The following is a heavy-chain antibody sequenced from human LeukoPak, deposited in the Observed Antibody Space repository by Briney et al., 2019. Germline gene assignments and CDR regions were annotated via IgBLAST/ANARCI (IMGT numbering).Heavy chain of an antibody. CDR3: AKEEAGGTDAFDI. Sequence: PGGSLRLSCAASGFTFDDYAMHWVRQAPGKGLEWVSLISWDGGSTYHADSVKGRFTISRDNSKNSLYLQMNSLRAEDTALYYCAKEEAGGTDAFDIWGQGTMVTVSS. J-gene: IGHJ3*02. D-gene: IGHD1-26*01. CDR1: GFTFDDYA. CDR2: ISWDGGST. V-gene: IGHV3-43D*03.